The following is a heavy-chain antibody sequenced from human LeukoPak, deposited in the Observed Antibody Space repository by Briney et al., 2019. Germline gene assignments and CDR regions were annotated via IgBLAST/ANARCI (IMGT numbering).Heavy chain of an antibody. D-gene: IGHD2-2*01. CDR2: IRYDGSNK. CDR1: GFTFISYG. J-gene: IGHJ4*02. V-gene: IGHV3-30*02. Sequence: GGSLRLSCAASGFTFISYGMHWVRQAPGKGLEWVTFIRYDGSNKYYADSVKGRFTISRDNSKNTLYLQMNSLRAEDTAVYYCSRDRHCIGSTCYGLWGQGTRVTVSS. CDR3: SRDRHCIGSTCYGL.